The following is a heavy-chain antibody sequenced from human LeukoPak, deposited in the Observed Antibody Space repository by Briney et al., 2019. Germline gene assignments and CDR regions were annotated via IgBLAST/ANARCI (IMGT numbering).Heavy chain of an antibody. CDR3: ARGNDHGDCWIDY. Sequence: EASVKVSCKASGGTFSSYAISWLRQAPGQGLEWMGGIIPIFGTANYAQKFQGRVTITADESTSTAYMELRSLTSDDTAVYYCARGNDHGDCWIDYWGQGTLVTVSS. D-gene: IGHD4-17*01. V-gene: IGHV1-69*13. CDR2: IIPIFGTA. J-gene: IGHJ4*02. CDR1: GGTFSSYA.